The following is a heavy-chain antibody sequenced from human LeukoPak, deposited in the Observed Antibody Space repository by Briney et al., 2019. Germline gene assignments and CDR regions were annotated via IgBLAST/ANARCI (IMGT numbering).Heavy chain of an antibody. Sequence: GGSLRLSCAASGFTISSYAMSWLRQAPGKGPEWVAGISANGASGGSIHYADSVKGRFTVSRDDSKNTLYLQMNSLRAEDTAVYSRAKTPRDGYGQFNWFDPWGQGTLVTVSS. CDR2: ISANGASGGSI. D-gene: IGHD1-1*01. V-gene: IGHV3-23*01. J-gene: IGHJ5*02. CDR3: AKTPRDGYGQFNWFDP. CDR1: GFTISSYA.